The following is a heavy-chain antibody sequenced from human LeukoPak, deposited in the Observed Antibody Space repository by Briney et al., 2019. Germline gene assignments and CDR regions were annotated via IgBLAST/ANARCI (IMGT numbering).Heavy chain of an antibody. Sequence: GGSLRLSCAASGFTFSVYGMYWVRQAPGKGLEWVAYIQHDGRNKYYADSVKGRFAISRDKSNDTLYLQMNSLRAEDTAVYYCAKPRPGNYPRPNDYWGQGTLVTVSS. J-gene: IGHJ4*02. CDR1: GFTFSVYG. D-gene: IGHD3-10*01. CDR2: IQHDGRNK. V-gene: IGHV3-30*02. CDR3: AKPRPGNYPRPNDY.